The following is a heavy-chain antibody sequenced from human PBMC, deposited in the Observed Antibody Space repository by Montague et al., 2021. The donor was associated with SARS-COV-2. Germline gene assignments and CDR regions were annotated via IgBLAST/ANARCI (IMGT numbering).Heavy chain of an antibody. CDR1: GYPFTNYG. D-gene: IGHD1-7*01. V-gene: IGHV1-18*01. J-gene: IGHJ4*02. CDR2: ISAYNGNT. CDR3: ARGGTGELLHDY. Sequence: SVKVSCKASGYPFTNYGISWARQAPGQGLEWMGWISAYNGNTNYAQKLQGRVTMTTDTSTSTAYMELRSLRSDDTAVYYCARGGTGELLHDYWGQGTLVTVSS.